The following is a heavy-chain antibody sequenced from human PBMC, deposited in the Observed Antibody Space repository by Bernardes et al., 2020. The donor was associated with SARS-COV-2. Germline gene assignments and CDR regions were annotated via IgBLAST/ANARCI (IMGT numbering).Heavy chain of an antibody. D-gene: IGHD1-26*01. CDR3: VREKVESEPPTRYDY. CDR1: GPTVSSSQ. CDR2: IYTDGRT. Sequence: GGSLRLSCAASGPTVSSSQMSWVRQAPGKGLEWVSVIYTDGRTYYADSVKGRFTISRDISKNTLYLQMNSLRAEDTAVYFCVREKVESEPPTRYDYWGQGTLVTVSS. V-gene: IGHV3-53*01. J-gene: IGHJ4*02.